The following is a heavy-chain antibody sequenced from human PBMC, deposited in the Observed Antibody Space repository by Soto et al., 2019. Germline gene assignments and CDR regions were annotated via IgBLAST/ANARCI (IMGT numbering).Heavy chain of an antibody. CDR3: ARADHYDSSGSKDFDY. CDR2: IYYSGST. CDR1: GGSISSGGYY. V-gene: IGHV4-31*03. Sequence: PSETLSLTCTVSGGSISSGGYYWSWIRQHPGKGLEWIGYIYYSGSTYYNPSLKSRVTISVDTSKNQFSLKLSSVTAADTAVYYCARADHYDSSGSKDFDYWGQGTLVTVSS. J-gene: IGHJ4*02. D-gene: IGHD3-22*01.